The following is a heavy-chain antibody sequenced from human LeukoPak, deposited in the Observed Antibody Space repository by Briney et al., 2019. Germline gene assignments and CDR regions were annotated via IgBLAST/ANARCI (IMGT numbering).Heavy chain of an antibody. V-gene: IGHV1-69*02. D-gene: IGHD6-19*01. CDR1: GGTFSSYT. J-gene: IGHJ4*02. CDR2: IIPILGIA. Sequence: GSSVKVSCKASGGTFSSYTISWVRQAPGQGLEWMGRIIPILGIANYAQKFQGRVTITADKSTSTAYMELSSLRSEDTAVYYCARSKSVAGSLDYWGQGTLVTVSS. CDR3: ARSKSVAGSLDY.